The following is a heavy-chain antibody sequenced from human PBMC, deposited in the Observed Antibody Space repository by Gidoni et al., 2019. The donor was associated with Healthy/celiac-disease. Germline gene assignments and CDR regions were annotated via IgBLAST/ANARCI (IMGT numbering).Heavy chain of an antibody. V-gene: IGHV3-9*01. Sequence: EVQLVESGGGLVQPGRSLRLSCAASGFTFDASAMNWVRQAPGKGLEWVSGISWNSGSIGYADSVKCRFTISRDNAKNSLYLQMNSLRAEDTALYYCARSEGYCSSTSCYLGIYFDYWGQGTLVTVSS. CDR2: ISWNSGSI. D-gene: IGHD2-2*01. J-gene: IGHJ4*02. CDR1: GFTFDASA. CDR3: ARSEGYCSSTSCYLGIYFDY.